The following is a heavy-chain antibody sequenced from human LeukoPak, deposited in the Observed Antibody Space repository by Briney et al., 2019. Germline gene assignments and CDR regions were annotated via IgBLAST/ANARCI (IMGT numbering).Heavy chain of an antibody. CDR3: ARHGNYNFVY. D-gene: IGHD5-24*01. V-gene: IGHV3-7*03. CDR2: INVDGRDK. CDR1: VFTFRRYY. J-gene: IGHJ4*02. Sequence: GRSQRLSRAASVFTFRRYYMSWVRRAPGRGRECVADINVDGRDKYYADAAKGRFTISRDNPKNSLYLQMNSLRGEDAALYFCARHGNYNFVYWGEGALVTVSS.